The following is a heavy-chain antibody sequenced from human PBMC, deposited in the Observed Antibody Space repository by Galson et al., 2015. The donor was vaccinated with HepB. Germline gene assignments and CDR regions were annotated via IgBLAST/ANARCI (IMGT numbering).Heavy chain of an antibody. CDR1: GYYFPTWW. CDR3: ARRRFDSSTTYNFDY. V-gene: IGHV5-51*03. J-gene: IGHJ4*02. CDR2: IFPDDSDT. D-gene: IGHD2/OR15-2a*01. Sequence: QSGAEVKKSGESLKISCKGSGYYFPTWWIGWVRQRPGKDLEWMGIIFPDDSDTRYSPSFQGQVTMSADRSINTAYLQWSSLKASDTAMYYCARRRFDSSTTYNFDYWGPGTLVTVSS.